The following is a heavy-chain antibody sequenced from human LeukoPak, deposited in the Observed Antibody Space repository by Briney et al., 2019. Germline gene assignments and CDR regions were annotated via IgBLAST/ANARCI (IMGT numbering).Heavy chain of an antibody. J-gene: IGHJ3*02. D-gene: IGHD6-19*01. V-gene: IGHV4-38-2*02. Sequence: SETLSLTCIVSHYSITSGYYWGWIRQPPGRGLEWIGNIYHSGTTYYHPSLNGRATLLVDTSKNQLSLKINSVTAADTAVYYCARVRGGGWRGAFDIWGQGTAVIVSS. CDR3: ARVRGGGWRGAFDI. CDR2: IYHSGTT. CDR1: HYSITSGYY.